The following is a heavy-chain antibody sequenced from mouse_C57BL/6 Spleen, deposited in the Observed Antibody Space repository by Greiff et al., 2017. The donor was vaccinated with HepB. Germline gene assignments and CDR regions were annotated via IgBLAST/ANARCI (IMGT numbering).Heavy chain of an antibody. J-gene: IGHJ4*01. CDR1: GYTFTSYW. CDR3: ARAYGNYGAMDY. Sequence: VKLQQPGAELVMPGASVKLSCKASGYTFTSYWMHWVKQRPGQGLEWIGEIDPSDSYTNYNQKFKGKSTLTVDKSSSTAYMQLSSLTSEDSAVYYCARAYGNYGAMDYWGQGTSVTVSS. D-gene: IGHD2-10*02. V-gene: IGHV1-69*01. CDR2: IDPSDSYT.